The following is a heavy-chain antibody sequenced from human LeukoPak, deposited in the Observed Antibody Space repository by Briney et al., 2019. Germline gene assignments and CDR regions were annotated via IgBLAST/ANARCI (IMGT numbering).Heavy chain of an antibody. CDR1: GFISSHYG. CDR2: IWSDGSNR. D-gene: IGHD4-11*01. V-gene: IGHV3-33*01. CDR3: ARDAQRGFDYSNSLQY. J-gene: IGHJ4*01. Sequence: GGSLRLSCAASGFISSHYGMHWVRQAQGKGLEWVAVIWSDGSNRFYAGSVKGRFTISRDNSQNTMFLEMNSLRAEDAAMYYCARDAQRGFDYSNSLQYWGQGILVTVSS.